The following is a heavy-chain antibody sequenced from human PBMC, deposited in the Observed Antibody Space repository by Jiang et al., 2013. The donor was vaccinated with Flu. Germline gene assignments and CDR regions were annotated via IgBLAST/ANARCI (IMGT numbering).Heavy chain of an antibody. J-gene: IGHJ6*02. V-gene: IGHV3-74*01. CDR1: GFTFSTYW. D-gene: IGHD1-1*01. CDR2: INSDGSIT. CDR3: ARLQLSGEYDMDV. Sequence: VQLVESGGGLVQPGGSLRLSCAASGFTFSTYWMNWVRQAPGKGLVWVSRINSDGSITGYADSVKGRFTISRDNAKNTLYLQMNSLRVEDTAVYYCARLQLSGEYDMDVWGQGTTVTVSS.